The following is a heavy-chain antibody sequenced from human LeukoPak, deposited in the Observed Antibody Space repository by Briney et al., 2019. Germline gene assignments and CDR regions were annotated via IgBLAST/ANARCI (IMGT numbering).Heavy chain of an antibody. CDR3: AREKKTEWTTGAFDM. V-gene: IGHV3-74*01. Sequence: GGSLRLSCAASGFTFSSYAMSWVRQAPGKGLVWVPRINIDGSSGSYADSVEGRFTISRDNAQNALYLEMNSLRAEDTAVYYCAREKKTEWTTGAFDMWGQGTLVIVSS. D-gene: IGHD3-3*01. J-gene: IGHJ3*02. CDR1: GFTFSSYA. CDR2: INIDGSSG.